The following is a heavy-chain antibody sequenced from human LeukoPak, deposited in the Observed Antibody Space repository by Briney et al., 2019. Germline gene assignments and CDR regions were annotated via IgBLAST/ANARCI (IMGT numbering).Heavy chain of an antibody. D-gene: IGHD6-19*01. CDR3: ARAIAVAGTYYYYGMDV. CDR2: IYYSGST. V-gene: IGHV4-59*08. J-gene: IGHJ6*02. Sequence: SETLSLTCTVSGGSISSYDWSWIRQPPGKGLEWIGYIYYSGSTNYNPSLKSRVTISVDTSKNQFSLKLSSVTAADTAVYYCARAIAVAGTYYYYGMDVWGQGTTVTVSS. CDR1: GGSISSYD.